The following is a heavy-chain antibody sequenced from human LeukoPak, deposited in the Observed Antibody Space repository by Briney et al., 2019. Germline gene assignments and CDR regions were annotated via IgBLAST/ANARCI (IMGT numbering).Heavy chain of an antibody. Sequence: ASVKVSCRASGYTFTTYYMHWVRQAPGQGLEWMGIFNPSGGSTSYAQKFQGRVTMTRDTSTSTVYMELSSLRSEDTAVYYCARAGDCSSTSCYGFDYWGQGTLVTVSS. V-gene: IGHV1-46*01. CDR3: ARAGDCSSTSCYGFDY. J-gene: IGHJ4*02. D-gene: IGHD2-2*01. CDR2: FNPSGGST. CDR1: GYTFTTYY.